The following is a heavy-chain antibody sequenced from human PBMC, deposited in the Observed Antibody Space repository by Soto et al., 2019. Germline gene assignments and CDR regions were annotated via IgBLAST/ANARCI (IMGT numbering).Heavy chain of an antibody. CDR3: ARRPGIAVAGTGSWFDP. V-gene: IGHV4-34*01. CDR2: INHSGST. J-gene: IGHJ5*02. D-gene: IGHD6-19*01. Sequence: QVQLQQWGAGLLKPSETLSLTCAVYGGSLSGYYWSWIRQPPGKGLEWIGEINHSGSTNYNPSLKSRVTISVDTSKNQFSLKLSSVTAADTAVYYCARRPGIAVAGTGSWFDPWGQGTLVTVSS. CDR1: GGSLSGYY.